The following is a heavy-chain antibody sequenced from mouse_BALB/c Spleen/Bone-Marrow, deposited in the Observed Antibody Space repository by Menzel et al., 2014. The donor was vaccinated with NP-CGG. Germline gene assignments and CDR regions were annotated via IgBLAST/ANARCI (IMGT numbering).Heavy chain of an antibody. D-gene: IGHD2-1*01. CDR3: ARNGNYGAWFAY. Sequence: EGQLQQSGAELVKPGASVKLSCTASGFNIKDTYMHWVKQRPEQGLEWIGRIDPANGNTKYDPKFQGKATITADTSSNTAFLQLSSLTSEDTAVYYCARNGNYGAWFAYWGQGTLVTVSA. J-gene: IGHJ3*01. V-gene: IGHV14-3*02. CDR2: IDPANGNT. CDR1: GFNIKDTY.